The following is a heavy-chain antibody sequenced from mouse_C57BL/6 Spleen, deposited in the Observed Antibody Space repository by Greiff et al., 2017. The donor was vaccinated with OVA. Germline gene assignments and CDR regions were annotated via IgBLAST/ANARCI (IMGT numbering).Heavy chain of an antibody. D-gene: IGHD2-3*01. CDR3: ARWLLREDYAMDY. CDR1: GYTFTSYW. Sequence: QVQLQQPGAELVKPGASVKMSCKASGYTFTSYWITWVKQRPGQGLEWIGDIYPGSGSTNYNEKFKSKATLTVDTSSSTAYMQLSSLTSEDSAVYYCARWLLREDYAMDYWGQGTSVTVSS. V-gene: IGHV1-55*01. CDR2: IYPGSGST. J-gene: IGHJ4*01.